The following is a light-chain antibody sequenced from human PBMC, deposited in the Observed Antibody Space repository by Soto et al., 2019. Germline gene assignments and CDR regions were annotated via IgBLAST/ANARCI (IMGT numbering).Light chain of an antibody. CDR1: QSVSSY. V-gene: IGKV3-11*01. J-gene: IGKJ5*01. CDR3: HQRQSWPRT. CDR2: DAS. Sequence: EIVLTQSPATLSLSPGERATLSCRASQSVSSYLAWYQQKPGQAPRLLIYDASNRATGIPARFSGSGSGTDFTLTISDVQPEDFAVYYCHQRQSWPRTFGQGTRLEIK.